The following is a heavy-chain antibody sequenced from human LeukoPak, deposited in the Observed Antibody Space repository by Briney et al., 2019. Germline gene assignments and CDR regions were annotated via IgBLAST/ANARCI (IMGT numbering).Heavy chain of an antibody. Sequence: PGGSLRLSCAASGFIFDTHDMNWVRQAPGKGLEWVAVISYDGSNKYYADSVKGRFTISRDNSKNTLYLQMNSLRAEDTAVYYCAKNALRYCSCCSCYWFDPLGQGTLVTVSS. J-gene: IGHJ5*02. CDR3: AKNALRYCSCCSCYWFDP. CDR1: GFIFDTHD. CDR2: ISYDGSNK. D-gene: IGHD2-15*01. V-gene: IGHV3-30*18.